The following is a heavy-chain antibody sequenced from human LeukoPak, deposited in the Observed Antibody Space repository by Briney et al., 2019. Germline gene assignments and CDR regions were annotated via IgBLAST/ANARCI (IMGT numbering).Heavy chain of an antibody. CDR2: INPNSGGT. D-gene: IGHD3-16*01. CDR3: ARDRTGVFPEYFQH. CDR1: GYTFTGYY. J-gene: IGHJ1*01. Sequence: ASVKVSCKASGYTFTGYYMHWVRQAPGQGLEWIGWINPNSGGTNYAQKFQGRVTMTRDTSISTAYMELSRLRPDDTAVYYCARDRTGVFPEYFQHWGQGTLVTVSS. V-gene: IGHV1-2*02.